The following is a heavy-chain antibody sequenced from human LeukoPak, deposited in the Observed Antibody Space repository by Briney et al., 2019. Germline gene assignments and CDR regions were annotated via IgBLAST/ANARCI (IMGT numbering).Heavy chain of an antibody. D-gene: IGHD6-19*01. J-gene: IGHJ2*01. CDR1: GFTVSSNY. V-gene: IGHV3-66*01. CDR3: ARDGAVSGVYWYFDL. CDR2: IYSGGST. Sequence: GGSLRLSCAASGFTVSSNYMSWVRQAPGKGLEWVSVIYSGGSTYYADSVKGRFTISRDNSKNTLYLQMNSLRAEDTAVYYCARDGAVSGVYWYFDLWGRGTLVTVSS.